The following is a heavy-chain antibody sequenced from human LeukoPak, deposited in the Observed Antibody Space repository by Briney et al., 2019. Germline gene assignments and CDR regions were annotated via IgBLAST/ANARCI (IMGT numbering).Heavy chain of an antibody. V-gene: IGHV4-39*07. CDR3: AKDSIAVAGISPGLDY. CDR2: IYYSGST. CDR1: GGSISSSSYY. D-gene: IGHD6-19*01. J-gene: IGHJ4*02. Sequence: PSETLSLTCTVSGGSISSSSYYWGWIRQPPGKGLEWIGSIYYSGSTYYNPSLKSRVTISVDTSKNQFSLKLSSVTAADTAVYYCAKDSIAVAGISPGLDYWGQGTLVTVSS.